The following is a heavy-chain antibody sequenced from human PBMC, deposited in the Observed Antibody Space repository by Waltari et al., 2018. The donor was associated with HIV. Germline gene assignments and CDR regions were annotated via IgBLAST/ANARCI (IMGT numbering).Heavy chain of an antibody. V-gene: IGHV4-39*01. J-gene: IGHJ4*02. D-gene: IGHD3-22*01. CDR3: ARLHSSGYYLRGGYYFDS. Sequence: QLQLQESGPGLVKPSETLSLTCTVSGDSISSSSYYWGWIRQPPGKGLEWIGSIYYSVSTYYTPALKSRITRSVDTSKNQFSLKLISVTAADTAVYYCARLHSSGYYLRGGYYFDSWGQGTLVTVSS. CDR2: IYYSVST. CDR1: GDSISSSSYY.